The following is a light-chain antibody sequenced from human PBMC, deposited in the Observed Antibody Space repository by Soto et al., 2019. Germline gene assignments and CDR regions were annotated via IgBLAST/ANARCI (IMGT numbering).Light chain of an antibody. CDR1: SSDVGGYNY. V-gene: IGLV2-14*01. Sequence: QSTLTQPASVSGSPGQSITISCTGTSSDVGGYNYVSWYQQYPGKAPKLMIYEVNNRPSGVSNRFSGSKSGNTASLTISGLQAEDEADYYCSSYTRISISPYVFGPGTKVTVL. J-gene: IGLJ1*01. CDR2: EVN. CDR3: SSYTRISISPYV.